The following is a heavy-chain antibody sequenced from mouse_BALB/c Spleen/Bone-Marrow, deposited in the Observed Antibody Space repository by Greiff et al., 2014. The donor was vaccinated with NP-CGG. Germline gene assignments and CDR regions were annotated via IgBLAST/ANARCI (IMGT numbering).Heavy chain of an antibody. V-gene: IGHV14-3*02. CDR2: IDPANGNT. Sequence: EVQREESGAELVKPRASVKLSCTASGFNIKDTYMHWVKQRPEQGLEWIGRIDPANGNTKYDPKFQGKATITADTSSNTAYLQLSSLTSEDTAVYYCARWEYYAMDYGGQGTSVTVSS. D-gene: IGHD4-1*01. CDR3: ARWEYYAMDY. J-gene: IGHJ4*01. CDR1: GFNIKDTY.